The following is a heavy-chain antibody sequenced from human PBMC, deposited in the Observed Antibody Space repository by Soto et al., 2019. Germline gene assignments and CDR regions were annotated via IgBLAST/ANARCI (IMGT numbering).Heavy chain of an antibody. J-gene: IGHJ3*02. D-gene: IGHD2-2*02. V-gene: IGHV3-21*01. CDR2: ISSTSSPI. Sequence: QLVESGGGLVRPGGSLRLSCADSGFTFSSYSMNWVRQAPGKGLEWVSSISSTSSPIFYADSVEGRFAISRDNAKRTLYLQMNSLRVEDTAVYYRVRGGRGYTKDDVFDIWGLGTMVTVSS. CDR1: GFTFSSYS. CDR3: VRGGRGYTKDDVFDI.